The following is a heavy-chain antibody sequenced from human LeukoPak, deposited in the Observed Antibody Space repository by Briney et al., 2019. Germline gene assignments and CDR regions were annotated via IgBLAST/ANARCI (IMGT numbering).Heavy chain of an antibody. CDR2: ISGSGGST. CDR3: AKDWGYYYDSSGPYYFDY. J-gene: IGHJ4*02. D-gene: IGHD3-22*01. Sequence: GGCLRLSCAASGFTFSCDAMSWVRQAPVKGLGWVSAISGSGGSTYYADSVKGRFTISRDNSKNTLYLQMNSLRAEDTAVYYCAKDWGYYYDSSGPYYFDYWGQGTLVTVSS. V-gene: IGHV3-23*01. CDR1: GFTFSCDA.